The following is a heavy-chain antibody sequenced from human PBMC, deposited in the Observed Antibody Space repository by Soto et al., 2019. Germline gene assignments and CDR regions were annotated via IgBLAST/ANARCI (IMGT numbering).Heavy chain of an antibody. J-gene: IGHJ6*02. D-gene: IGHD1-1*01. Sequence: QVQLVESGGGVVQPGRSLRLSCAASGFTFSSYGMHWVRQAPGKGLEWVAVIWYDGSNKYYADSVKGRFTISRDNSKNTLYLQMNSLRAEDTAVYYCARRLERGLEGHYYYGMDVWGQGTTVTVS. CDR2: IWYDGSNK. CDR1: GFTFSSYG. V-gene: IGHV3-33*01. CDR3: ARRLERGLEGHYYYGMDV.